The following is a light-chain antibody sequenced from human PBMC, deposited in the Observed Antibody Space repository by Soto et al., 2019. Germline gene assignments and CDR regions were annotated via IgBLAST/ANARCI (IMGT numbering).Light chain of an antibody. Sequence: EIVMTQSPATLSVSPGERATLSCKASQSVRSNLAWYQQKPGQAPRLLIYGESTRATDIPARFSGSGSGTEFTLTIASLQSEDFATYYCQQYSDWPLTFGGGTKVDIK. J-gene: IGKJ4*01. CDR3: QQYSDWPLT. CDR1: QSVRSN. CDR2: GES. V-gene: IGKV3-15*01.